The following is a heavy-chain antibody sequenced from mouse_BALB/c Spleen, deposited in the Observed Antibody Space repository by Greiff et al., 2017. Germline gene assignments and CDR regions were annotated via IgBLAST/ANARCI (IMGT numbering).Heavy chain of an antibody. CDR2: INPSSGYT. J-gene: IGHJ4*01. CDR1: GYTFTSYT. Sequence: VQLQESGAELARPGASVKMSCKASGYTFTSYTMHWVKQRPGQGLEWIGYINPSSGYTNYNQKFKDKATLTADKSSSTAYMQLSSLTSEDSAVYYCARLGNYAMDYWGQGTSVTVSS. CDR3: ARLGNYAMDY. V-gene: IGHV1-4*01.